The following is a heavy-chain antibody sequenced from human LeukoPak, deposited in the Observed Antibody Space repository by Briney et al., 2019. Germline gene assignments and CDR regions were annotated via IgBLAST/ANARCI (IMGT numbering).Heavy chain of an antibody. D-gene: IGHD3-10*01. V-gene: IGHV3-23*01. J-gene: IGHJ4*02. CDR2: IGGSGDFT. Sequence: GGSLRLSCAASGFTFSSYAMSWVRQAPGKGLGWVSAIGGSGDFTYYAEYVKGRFTISRDNSKKTLYLQMNSLRAEDTAVYYCAKADRGWGVITKDWGRGTLVTVSS. CDR1: GFTFSSYA. CDR3: AKADRGWGVITKD.